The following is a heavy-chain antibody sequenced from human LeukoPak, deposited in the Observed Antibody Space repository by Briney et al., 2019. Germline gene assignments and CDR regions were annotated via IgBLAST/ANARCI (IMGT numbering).Heavy chain of an antibody. CDR2: TYYRSTWYN. Sequence: SQTLSLTCAISGDSVSSNSVTWNWIRQSPSRGLEWLGRTYYRSTWYNDYAVSVRGRITVNPDTSKNQFSLHLNSVTAADTAVYYCARTGITIFGVGTIDWFDPWGQGTLVTVSS. V-gene: IGHV6-1*01. J-gene: IGHJ5*02. CDR3: ARTGITIFGVGTIDWFDP. CDR1: GDSVSSNSVT. D-gene: IGHD3-3*01.